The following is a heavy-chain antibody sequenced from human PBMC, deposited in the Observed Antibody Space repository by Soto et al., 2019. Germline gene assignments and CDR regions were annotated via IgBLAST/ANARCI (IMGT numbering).Heavy chain of an antibody. J-gene: IGHJ3*02. CDR1: GGSISSYY. Sequence: SETLSLTCSVSGGSISSYYCSWIRQSPGNGLEWIAYVYYNGNTNYNPSLRSRATISLDTSNKQVSLKLTSVTASDTAVYYCAREGTGIDAFDIWGQGTMVTVS. CDR3: AREGTGIDAFDI. CDR2: VYYNGNT. V-gene: IGHV4-59*01.